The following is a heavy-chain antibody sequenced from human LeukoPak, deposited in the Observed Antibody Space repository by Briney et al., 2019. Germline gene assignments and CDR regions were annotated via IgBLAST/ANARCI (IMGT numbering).Heavy chain of an antibody. Sequence: GGSLRLSCAASGFTFSSYSMNRVRQAPGKGLEWVSSISSSSSYIYYADSVKGRFTISRDNAKNSLYLQMNSLRAEDTAVYYCARAYKYDFWSGYFPYEENWFDPWGQGTLVTVSS. D-gene: IGHD3-3*01. CDR3: ARAYKYDFWSGYFPYEENWFDP. V-gene: IGHV3-21*01. CDR2: ISSSSSYI. CDR1: GFTFSSYS. J-gene: IGHJ5*02.